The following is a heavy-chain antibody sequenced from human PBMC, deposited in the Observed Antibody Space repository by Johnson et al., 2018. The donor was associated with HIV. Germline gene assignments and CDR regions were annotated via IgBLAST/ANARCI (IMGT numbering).Heavy chain of an antibody. CDR1: DFSVSKNY. Sequence: VQLVESGGGLIQRGGSLRLSCVASDFSVSKNYMSWVRQAPGKGLEWVSGISWNSGSIGYADSVKGRFTISRDNSNNTLYLQMNGLRTAETALYYCAKDTGGNSGNGAFDIWGQGTLVTVSS. J-gene: IGHJ3*02. CDR2: SWNSGSI. CDR3: AKDTGGNSGNGAFDI. D-gene: IGHD4-23*01. V-gene: IGHV3-66*03.